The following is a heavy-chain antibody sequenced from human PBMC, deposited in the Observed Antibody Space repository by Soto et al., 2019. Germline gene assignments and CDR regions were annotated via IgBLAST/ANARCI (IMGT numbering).Heavy chain of an antibody. Sequence: PGGSLRLSCAASGFTFSSYALSWVRQAPGKGLEWVSAISGSGGSTYYADSVKGRFTISRDNSKNTLYLQMNSLRAEDTAVYYCATKPPLPTVAGSWGQGTLVTVSS. V-gene: IGHV3-23*01. J-gene: IGHJ5*02. CDR2: ISGSGGST. D-gene: IGHD4-4*01. CDR1: GFTFSSYA. CDR3: ATKPPLPTVAGS.